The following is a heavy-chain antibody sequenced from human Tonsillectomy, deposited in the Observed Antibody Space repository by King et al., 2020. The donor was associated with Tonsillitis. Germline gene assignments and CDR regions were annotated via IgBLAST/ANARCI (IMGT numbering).Heavy chain of an antibody. Sequence: QLVQSGGDLVQPGGSLRLSCVVSGFTFRDYYMGWVRQAPGKGLEWVANIKPDGSEKFSLDSLKGRFSISRDNAQNSLYLQMNSLTVDDTGVYYCARWGASYGVYVWGQGTTVTVSS. CDR1: GFTFRDYY. D-gene: IGHD3-16*01. V-gene: IGHV3-7*01. CDR3: ARWGASYGVYV. CDR2: IKPDGSEK. J-gene: IGHJ6*02.